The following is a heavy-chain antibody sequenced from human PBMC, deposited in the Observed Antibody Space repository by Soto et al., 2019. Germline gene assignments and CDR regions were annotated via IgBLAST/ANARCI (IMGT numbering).Heavy chain of an antibody. CDR2: INTYNGNT. CDR1: GYTFTSYG. V-gene: IGHV1-18*01. J-gene: IGHJ4*02. Sequence: GASVKVSCKASGYTFTSYGINWVRQAPGQGLEWMGWINTYNGNTNYVQDLQGRVTMTTDTSTSTAYMELRSLRSDDTAVYYCARGQLRAGSYFDYWGQGALVTVS. CDR3: ARGQLRAGSYFDY. D-gene: IGHD3-10*01.